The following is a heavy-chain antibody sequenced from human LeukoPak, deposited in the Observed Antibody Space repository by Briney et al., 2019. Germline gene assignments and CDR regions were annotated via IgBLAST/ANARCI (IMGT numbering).Heavy chain of an antibody. J-gene: IGHJ4*02. D-gene: IGHD6-13*01. V-gene: IGHV3-30*02. Sequence: GGSLRLSCAASGFTFSSYGMHWVRQAPGKGLEWVAFIRYDGSNKYYADSVKGRFTISRDNSKNTLYLQMNSLRAEDTVVYYCAKDSTGYSSSWFSFDYWGQGTLVTVSS. CDR3: AKDSTGYSSSWFSFDY. CDR1: GFTFSSYG. CDR2: IRYDGSNK.